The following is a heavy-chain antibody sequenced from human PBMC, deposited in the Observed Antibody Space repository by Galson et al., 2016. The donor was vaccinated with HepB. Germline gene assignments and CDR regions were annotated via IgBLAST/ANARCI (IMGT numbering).Heavy chain of an antibody. CDR3: ARGQSKSMAGDFDS. J-gene: IGHJ4*02. D-gene: IGHD2-8*01. Sequence: SLRLSCAASGFTFSDHFMDWVRQAPGQGLEWVGRSHNKPRSHATEYAASGKGRFLISRDDSKNLLKLQMKRLQTEDTAVYYCARGQSKSMAGDFDSWGQGTLVSVSS. CDR1: GFTFSDHF. CDR2: SHNKPRSHAT. V-gene: IGHV3-72*01.